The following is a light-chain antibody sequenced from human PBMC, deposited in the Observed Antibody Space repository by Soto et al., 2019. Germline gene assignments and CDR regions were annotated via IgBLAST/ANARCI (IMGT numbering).Light chain of an antibody. V-gene: IGKV1D-12*01. CDR3: QLANSFPLI. Sequence: DIQMTQSPSSVSASVGDRVTITCRASQGISTWLAWYQQKPGEAPRLLIYAASSLHRGVPSRLSGSGSGTDFTLTINSLQPEDFATHYCQLANSFPLIFGGGTKVDIK. J-gene: IGKJ4*01. CDR2: AAS. CDR1: QGISTW.